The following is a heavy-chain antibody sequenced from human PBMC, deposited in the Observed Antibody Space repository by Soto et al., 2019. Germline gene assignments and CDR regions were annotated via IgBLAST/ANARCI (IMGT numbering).Heavy chain of an antibody. CDR1: GGSISSGGYY. D-gene: IGHD5-12*01. Sequence: SETLSLTCTVSGGSISSGGYYWSWIRQHPGKGLEWIGYIYYSGSTYYNPSLKSRVTISVDTSKNQFSLKLSSVTAADTAVYYCARVDPRGYSGYDWDSSGWFSAFDIWGQGTMVTVSS. CDR3: ARVDPRGYSGYDWDSSGWFSAFDI. J-gene: IGHJ3*02. CDR2: IYYSGST. V-gene: IGHV4-31*03.